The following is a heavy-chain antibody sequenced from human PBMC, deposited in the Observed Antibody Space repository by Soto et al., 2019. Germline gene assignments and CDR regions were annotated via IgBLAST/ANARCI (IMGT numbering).Heavy chain of an antibody. J-gene: IGHJ4*02. CDR2: INHSGST. CDR3: ARGGKSIAARRLDY. V-gene: IGHV4-34*01. CDR1: GGSFSGYY. Sequence: SETLSLTCAVYGGSFSGYYWSWIRQPPGKGLEWIGEINHSGSTNYNPSLKSRVTISVDTSKNQFSLKLSSVTAADTAVYYCARGGKSIAARRLDYWGQGTLVTVS. D-gene: IGHD6-6*01.